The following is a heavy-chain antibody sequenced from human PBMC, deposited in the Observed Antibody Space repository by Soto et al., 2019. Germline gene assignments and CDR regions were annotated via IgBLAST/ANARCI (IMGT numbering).Heavy chain of an antibody. CDR3: AKDPMTPWGAFDI. CDR1: GFTFSSYA. J-gene: IGHJ3*02. Sequence: EVQLLESGGGLVQPGGSLRLSCAASGFTFSSYAMSSVRQAPGKGLEWVSAISGSGGNTYYADSVKGRFTISRDNSKNALYLQMNSLRAEATAVYYCAKDPMTPWGAFDIWGQGTMVTGSS. CDR2: ISGSGGNT. D-gene: IGHD3-16*01. V-gene: IGHV3-23*01.